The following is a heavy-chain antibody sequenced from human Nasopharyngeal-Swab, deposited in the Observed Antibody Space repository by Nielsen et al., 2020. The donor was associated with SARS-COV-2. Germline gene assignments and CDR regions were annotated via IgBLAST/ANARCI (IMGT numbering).Heavy chain of an antibody. CDR2: ISYDGSKK. CDR3: AKERRQWRSFDY. V-gene: IGHV3-30-3*01. Sequence: GGPLRLSCAASGFTFSSYAMHWVRQAPGKGLEWVAVISYDGSKKYYADPVKGRFTISRDNSKNTLYLQMNRLRAEDTAVYSCAKERRQWRSFDYWGQGTLVTVSS. CDR1: GFTFSSYA. J-gene: IGHJ4*02. D-gene: IGHD6-19*01.